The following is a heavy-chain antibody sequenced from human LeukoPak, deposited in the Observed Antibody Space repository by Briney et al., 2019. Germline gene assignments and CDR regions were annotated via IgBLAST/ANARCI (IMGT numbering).Heavy chain of an antibody. J-gene: IGHJ3*02. V-gene: IGHV4-34*01. CDR3: ARGRGGHIGSDAFDI. CDR1: GGSFSGYY. CDR2: INHSGST. Sequence: SETLSLTCAVYGGSFSGYYWSWIRQPPGEGLEWIGEINHSGSTNYNPSLKSRVTIPVDTSKNQFSLMLSSVTAADTAVYYCARGRGGHIGSDAFDIWGQGTMVTVSS. D-gene: IGHD3-10*01.